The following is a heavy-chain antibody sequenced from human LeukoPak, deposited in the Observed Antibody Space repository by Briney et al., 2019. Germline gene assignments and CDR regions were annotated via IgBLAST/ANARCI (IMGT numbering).Heavy chain of an antibody. CDR2: INPSGGST. V-gene: IGHV1-46*01. CDR3: ARDWDSYEMGY. CDR1: GYTFTSYY. J-gene: IGHJ4*02. D-gene: IGHD3-22*01. Sequence: ASVKVSCKASGYTFTSYYMHWVRQAPGQGLQWMGRINPSGGSTRYAQIFQGRVTMTRDTSTSTANMELSSLTAEDTAVYYCARDWDSYEMGYWGQGTLVSVFS.